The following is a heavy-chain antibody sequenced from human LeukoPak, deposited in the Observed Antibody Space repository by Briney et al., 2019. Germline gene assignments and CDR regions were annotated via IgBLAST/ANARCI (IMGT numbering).Heavy chain of an antibody. J-gene: IGHJ2*01. V-gene: IGHV3-7*01. D-gene: IGHD5-24*01. Sequence: GGSLRLSCAASGFTFSSYWMNWVRQAPGKGLEWVANIKQAGSEKNYVDFVKGRFTISRDNAKNSLDLQMKSLRAEDTAVYYCARARGDGYQWYFDLWGRGTLVTVSS. CDR3: ARARGDGYQWYFDL. CDR2: IKQAGSEK. CDR1: GFTFSSYW.